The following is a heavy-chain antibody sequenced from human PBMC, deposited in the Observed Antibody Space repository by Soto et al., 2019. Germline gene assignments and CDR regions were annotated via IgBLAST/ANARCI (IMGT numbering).Heavy chain of an antibody. J-gene: IGHJ6*02. CDR2: IVVGSGNT. CDR3: AAPGGITAAGYYGMDV. D-gene: IGHD6-13*01. V-gene: IGHV1-58*01. CDR1: GFTFTSSA. Sequence: VKVSCKASGFTFTSSAVQWVRQARGQRLEWIGWIVVGSGNTNYAQKFQERVTITRDMSTSTAYMELSSLRSEDTAVYYCAAPGGITAAGYYGMDVWGHGTTVTVSS.